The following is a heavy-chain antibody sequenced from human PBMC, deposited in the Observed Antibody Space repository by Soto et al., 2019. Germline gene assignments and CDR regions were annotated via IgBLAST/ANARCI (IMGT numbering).Heavy chain of an antibody. CDR1: GFTFSSYW. D-gene: IGHD3-9*01. CDR2: TKPDGSEK. J-gene: IGHJ6*02. CDR3: ARVQDYDILTGPEVPEENYGMDV. Sequence: PGGSLRLSCAASGFTFSSYWMTWVRQAPGKGLEWVANTKPDGSEKNYVGYVKGRFTISRDNAKNTLYLQMNSLRAEDTAVYYCARVQDYDILTGPEVPEENYGMDVWGPGTTVTVSS. V-gene: IGHV3-7*01.